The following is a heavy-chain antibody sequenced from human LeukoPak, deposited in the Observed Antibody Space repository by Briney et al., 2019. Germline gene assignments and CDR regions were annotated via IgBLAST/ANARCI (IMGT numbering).Heavy chain of an antibody. J-gene: IGHJ4*02. V-gene: IGHV3-30*03. Sequence: GKSLRLSCVVSDFTLSSHGMHWVRQAPGKGLEWVAVISSDGGKKSYTDSVKGRFTISRDNSKNSLYLQMNSLRAEDTAVYYCARVSGTFGELYWGQGTLVTVSS. D-gene: IGHD3-10*01. CDR3: ARVSGTFGELY. CDR1: DFTLSSHG. CDR2: ISSDGGKK.